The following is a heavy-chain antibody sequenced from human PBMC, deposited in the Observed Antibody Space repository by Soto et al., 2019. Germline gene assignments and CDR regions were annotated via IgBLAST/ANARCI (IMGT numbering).Heavy chain of an antibody. CDR3: ARVSGYSLPDY. CDR1: GYTFTNYA. V-gene: IGHV1-3*05. D-gene: IGHD5-12*01. CDR2: INAGNGNT. Sequence: QVQLVQSGAEEKKPGASVKVSCKASGYTFTNYAMHWVRQAPGQRLEWMGWINAGNGNTKYSQKFQGRVTITRDTSASKAYMELSSLRSEDTAVYYCARVSGYSLPDYWGQGTLVTVSS. J-gene: IGHJ4*02.